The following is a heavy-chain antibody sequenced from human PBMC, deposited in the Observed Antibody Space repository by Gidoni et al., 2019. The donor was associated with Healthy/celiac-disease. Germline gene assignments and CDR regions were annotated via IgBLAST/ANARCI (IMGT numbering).Heavy chain of an antibody. CDR1: GFTFSNAG. CDR3: TTSHYDFWSGYRDAFDI. J-gene: IGHJ3*02. V-gene: IGHV3-15*01. CDR2: IKSKTDGGTT. D-gene: IGHD3-3*01. Sequence: EVQLVESGGGLVKPGGSLRLSFAASGFTFSNAGVSWVRQDPGKGLEWVGRIKSKTDGGTTDYAAPVKGRFTISRDDSKNTLYHQMNSLKTEDTAVYYCTTSHYDFWSGYRDAFDIWGQGTMVTVSS.